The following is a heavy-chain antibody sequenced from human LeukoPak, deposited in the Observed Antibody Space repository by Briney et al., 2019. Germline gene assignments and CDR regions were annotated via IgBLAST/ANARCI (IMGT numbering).Heavy chain of an antibody. Sequence: GGSLRLSCAVSGFTFNDYAMNWVRQAPGKGLEWVASIESNGNEKYSSDSLKGRFTISRDNSKNTLYLQMNTVRPEDTAVYYCAKDRSCTNDVCHGDFDYWGQGTLVTVSS. D-gene: IGHD2-8*01. V-gene: IGHV3-30*02. J-gene: IGHJ4*02. CDR3: AKDRSCTNDVCHGDFDY. CDR2: IESNGNEK. CDR1: GFTFNDYA.